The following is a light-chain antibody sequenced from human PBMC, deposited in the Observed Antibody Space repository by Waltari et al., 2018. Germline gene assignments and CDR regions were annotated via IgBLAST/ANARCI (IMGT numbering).Light chain of an antibody. CDR1: SSTIGSNT. V-gene: IGLV1-44*01. J-gene: IGLJ3*02. CDR2: RNN. Sequence: QSVLTQPPSASGTPGQRVTISCSGSSSTIGSNTVTWYQQLPGTAPKLLIYRNNQRPSGGPDRFSGSKSGTSASLAISGLQSEDEADYYCAAWDDSLNGRVFGGGTKLTVL. CDR3: AAWDDSLNGRV.